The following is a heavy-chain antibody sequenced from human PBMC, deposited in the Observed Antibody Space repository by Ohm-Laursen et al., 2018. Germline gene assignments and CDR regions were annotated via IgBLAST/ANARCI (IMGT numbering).Heavy chain of an antibody. CDR2: ISSRSVHI. V-gene: IGHV3-21*01. CDR1: GFTFSDYS. D-gene: IGHD6-19*01. J-gene: IGHJ4*02. CDR3: ARGGSAWYGAD. Sequence: SLRLSCAAPGFTFSDYSMSWVRQAPGKGLEWVSSISSRSVHIHYADSLKGRFTISRDSAKSSLYLQVNSLRVEDTAVYYCARGGSAWYGADWGQGILVTVSS.